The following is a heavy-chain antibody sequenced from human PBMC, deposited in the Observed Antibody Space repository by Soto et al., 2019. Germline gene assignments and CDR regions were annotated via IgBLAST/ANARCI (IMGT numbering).Heavy chain of an antibody. CDR1: GFTFSSYG. CDR2: IWYDGSNK. D-gene: IGHD2-15*01. J-gene: IGHJ1*01. Sequence: GGSLSLSCAASGFTFSSYGMHWVRQAPGKGLEWVAVIWYDGSNKYYADTVKGRFTISRDNSKNTLYLQMNSLRAEDTAVYYCAGAPYCSGGSCYFEYFQHWGQGTLVTVSS. CDR3: AGAPYCSGGSCYFEYFQH. V-gene: IGHV3-33*01.